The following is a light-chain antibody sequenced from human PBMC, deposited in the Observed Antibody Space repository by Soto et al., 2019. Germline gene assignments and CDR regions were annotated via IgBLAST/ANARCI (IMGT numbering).Light chain of an antibody. CDR2: AAS. CDR3: QKYNSAPLFT. J-gene: IGKJ3*01. Sequence: DIPMTQSPSSLSASVGDRATITCRASQGISNYLAWYQQKPGKVPKLLIYAASTLKSGVPSRCSGSGSGTDFTLTISSLQPEDVATYYCQKYNSAPLFTFGPGTKVDIK. V-gene: IGKV1-27*01. CDR1: QGISNY.